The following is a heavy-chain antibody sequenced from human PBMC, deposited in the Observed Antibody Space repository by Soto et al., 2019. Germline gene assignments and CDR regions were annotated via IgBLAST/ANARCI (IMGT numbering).Heavy chain of an antibody. CDR1: GYTFTSYA. D-gene: IGHD3-10*01. J-gene: IGHJ6*03. CDR2: INAGNGNT. V-gene: IGHV1-3*01. CDR3: ARVGELLWFGELTYYYMDV. Sequence: ASVKVSCKASGYTFTSYAMHWVRHAPGQRLEWMGWINAGNGNTKYSQKFQGRVTITRDTSASTAYMELSSLRSEDTAVYYCARVGELLWFGELTYYYMDVWGKGTTVTVSS.